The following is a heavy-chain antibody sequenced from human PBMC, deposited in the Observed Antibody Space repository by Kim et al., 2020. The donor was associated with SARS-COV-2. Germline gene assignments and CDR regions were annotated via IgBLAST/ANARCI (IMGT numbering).Heavy chain of an antibody. CDR3: AVVAMVRARGWFDP. V-gene: IGHV4-39*07. D-gene: IGHD3-10*01. Sequence: SETLSLTCTVSGGSISSSSYYWGWIRQPPGKGLEWIGSIYYSGSTYYNPSLKSRVTISVDTSKNQFSLKLSSVTAADTAVYYCAVVAMVRARGWFDPWGQGTLVTVSS. CDR1: GGSISSSSYY. J-gene: IGHJ5*02. CDR2: IYYSGST.